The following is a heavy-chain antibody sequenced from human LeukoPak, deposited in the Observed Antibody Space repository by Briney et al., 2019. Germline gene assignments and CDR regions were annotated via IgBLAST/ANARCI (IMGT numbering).Heavy chain of an antibody. J-gene: IGHJ2*01. V-gene: IGHV4-30-2*01. CDR1: GGSINNDGSS. CDR2: IYRDGSA. D-gene: IGHD2-21*01. Sequence: PSETLSLTCGVSGGSINNDGSSWSWIRQPPGKGLEWIGSIYRDGSAYYNPSLKSRVTISIHRSENQLSLILTSVTAAETAMYYCVRDGRQNSGWFFDLWGPGTLVTVSP. CDR3: VRDGRQNSGWFFDL.